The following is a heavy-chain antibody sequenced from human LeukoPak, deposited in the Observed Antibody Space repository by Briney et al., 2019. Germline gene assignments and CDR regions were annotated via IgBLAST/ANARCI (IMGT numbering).Heavy chain of an antibody. CDR2: ISSSGSTI. Sequence: PGGSLRLSCAASGFTFSSYEMNWVRQAPGKGLEWVSYISSSGSTIYYADSVKGRFTISRDNAKNSLHLQMNSLRAEDTAVYYCARDYSSVAFDIWGQGTMVTVSS. J-gene: IGHJ3*02. CDR3: ARDYSSVAFDI. D-gene: IGHD5-18*01. CDR1: GFTFSSYE. V-gene: IGHV3-48*03.